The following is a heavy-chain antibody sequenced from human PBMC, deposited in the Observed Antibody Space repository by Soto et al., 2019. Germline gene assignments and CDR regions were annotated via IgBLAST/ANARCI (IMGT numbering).Heavy chain of an antibody. Sequence: PSETMSLACTVSGGSVNSDYYYWSWIRQPPGKGLEWIGYIYHSGRTNYNPSLESRVTISLDASRNQFSLKLSSVTAADTAVFYCAREYSSSPEAFDLWGQGTLVTVSS. CDR2: IYHSGRT. D-gene: IGHD5-18*01. CDR3: AREYSSSPEAFDL. V-gene: IGHV4-61*01. CDR1: GGSVNSDYYY. J-gene: IGHJ4*02.